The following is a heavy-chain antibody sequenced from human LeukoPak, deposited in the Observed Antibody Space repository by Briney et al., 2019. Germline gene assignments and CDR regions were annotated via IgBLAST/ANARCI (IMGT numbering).Heavy chain of an antibody. CDR1: GFTFSSYS. CDR2: ISSSSSTI. V-gene: IGHV3-48*01. J-gene: IGHJ4*02. D-gene: IGHD3-10*01. Sequence: QPGGSLRLSCAASGFTFSSYSMNWVRQAPGKGLKWVSYISSSSSTIYYADSVKGRFTISRDNAKNSLYLQMNSLRAEDTAVYYCARIGSTMVRGAFDYWGQGTLVTVSS. CDR3: ARIGSTMVRGAFDY.